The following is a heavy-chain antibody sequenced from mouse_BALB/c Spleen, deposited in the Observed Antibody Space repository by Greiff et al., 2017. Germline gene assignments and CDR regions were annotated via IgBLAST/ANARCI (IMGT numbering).Heavy chain of an antibody. Sequence: QVQLKESAAELARPGASVKMSCKASGYTFTSYTMHWVKQRPGQGLEWIGYINPSSGYTEYNQKFKDKTTLTADKSSSTAYMQLSSLTSEDSAVYYCARRYEAWFAYWGQGTLVTVSA. CDR2: INPSSGYT. CDR1: GYTFTSYT. J-gene: IGHJ3*01. CDR3: ARRYEAWFAY. D-gene: IGHD1-1*01. V-gene: IGHV1-4*02.